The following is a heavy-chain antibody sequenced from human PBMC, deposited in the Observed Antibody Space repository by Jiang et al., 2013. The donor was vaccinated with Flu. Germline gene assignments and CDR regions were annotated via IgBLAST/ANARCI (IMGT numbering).Heavy chain of an antibody. J-gene: IGHJ4*02. CDR3: ARSRGRYFDY. D-gene: IGHD5-12*01. CDR1: GGSISSYY. Sequence: PGLVKPSETLSLTCTVSGGSISSYYWSWIRQPPGKGLEWIGYIYYSGSTNYNPSLKSRVTISVDTSKNQFSLKLSSVTAADTAVYYCARSRGRYFDYWGQGTLVTVSS. V-gene: IGHV4-59*01. CDR2: IYYSGST.